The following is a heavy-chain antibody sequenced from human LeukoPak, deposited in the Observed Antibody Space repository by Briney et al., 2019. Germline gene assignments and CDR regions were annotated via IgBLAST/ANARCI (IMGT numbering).Heavy chain of an antibody. CDR1: RFTFITSA. V-gene: IGHV3-30-3*01. J-gene: IGHJ3*02. Sequence: GGSLRLSCAASRFTFITSAMHWVRQAPGKGLEWLTFVSSDGTDKYYRESVKGRFTISRDNSKNTLYLQMNSLRAEDTAIYYCARSNQSWAAFDIWGQGTMVTVSS. CDR3: ARSNQSWAAFDI. D-gene: IGHD7-27*01. CDR2: VSSDGTDK.